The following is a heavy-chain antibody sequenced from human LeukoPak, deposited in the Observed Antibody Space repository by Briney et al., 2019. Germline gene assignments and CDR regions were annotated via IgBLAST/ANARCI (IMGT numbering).Heavy chain of an antibody. CDR3: ARDQSSVDAFDI. CDR1: GGTFSSYA. Sequence: SVKVSCKASGGTFSSYAISWVRQAPGQGLEWMGGIIPIFGTANYAQKFQGRVTITADESTSTAYMELSSLRSEDTVVYYCARDQSSVDAFDIWGQGTMVTVSS. CDR2: IIPIFGTA. D-gene: IGHD5/OR15-5a*01. V-gene: IGHV1-69*01. J-gene: IGHJ3*02.